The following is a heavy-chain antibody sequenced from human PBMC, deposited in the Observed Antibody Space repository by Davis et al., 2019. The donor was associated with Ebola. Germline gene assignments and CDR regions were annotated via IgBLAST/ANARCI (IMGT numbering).Heavy chain of an antibody. CDR3: ARGWDYDFWRNWFDP. V-gene: IGHV4-34*01. Sequence: PGGSLRLSCAVYGGSFSGYYWSWIRQPPGKGLEWIGEINHSGSTNYNPSLKSRVTISVDTSKNQFSLKLSSVTAADTAVYYCARGWDYDFWRNWFDPWGQGTLVTVSS. D-gene: IGHD3-3*01. CDR2: INHSGST. J-gene: IGHJ5*02. CDR1: GGSFSGYY.